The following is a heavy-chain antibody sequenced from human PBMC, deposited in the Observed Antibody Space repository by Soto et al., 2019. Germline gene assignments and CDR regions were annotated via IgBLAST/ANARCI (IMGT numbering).Heavy chain of an antibody. Sequence: SGPTLVNPTQTLTLTCTFSGFSLSTSGMCVSWIRQPPGKALEWLARIDWDDDKYYSTSLKTRLTISKDTSKNQVVLTMTNMDPVDTATYYCARIREYRSSWYVDYWGQGTLVTVSS. V-gene: IGHV2-70*11. J-gene: IGHJ4*02. D-gene: IGHD6-13*01. CDR1: GFSLSTSGMC. CDR2: IDWDDDK. CDR3: ARIREYRSSWYVDY.